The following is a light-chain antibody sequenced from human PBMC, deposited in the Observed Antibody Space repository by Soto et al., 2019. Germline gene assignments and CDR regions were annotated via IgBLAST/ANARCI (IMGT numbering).Light chain of an antibody. CDR2: DVS. J-gene: IGLJ1*01. Sequence: QSALTQPASVSGSPGQSITISCTGTSSDVGGYNYVSWYQQLPGKAPKLMIFDVSNRPSGVSNRFSGSKSGNTASLTISGLQAEDEADYYCSSYTSSSTLYVFGTGTQLTVL. CDR1: SSDVGGYNY. V-gene: IGLV2-14*01. CDR3: SSYTSSSTLYV.